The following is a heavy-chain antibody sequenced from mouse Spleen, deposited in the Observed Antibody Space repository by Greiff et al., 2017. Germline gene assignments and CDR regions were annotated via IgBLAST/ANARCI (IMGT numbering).Heavy chain of an antibody. D-gene: IGHD2-1*01. J-gene: IGHJ3*01. CDR3: AREDYYYGNSWFAY. CDR1: GYTFTSYW. CDR2: INPSNGGT. Sequence: QVQLQQPGTELVKPGASVKLSCKASGYTFTSYWMHWVKQRPGQGLEWIGNINPSNGGTNYNEKFKSKATLTVDKSSSTAYMQLSSLTYEDSAVYYCAREDYYYGNSWFAYWGQGTLVTVSA. V-gene: IGHV1-53*01.